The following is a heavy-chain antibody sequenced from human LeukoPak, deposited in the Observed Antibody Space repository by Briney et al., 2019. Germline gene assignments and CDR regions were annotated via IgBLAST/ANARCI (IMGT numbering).Heavy chain of an antibody. V-gene: IGHV3-30*02. D-gene: IGHD2-8*01. J-gene: IGHJ3*01. CDR3: AKRLHATNDAIDF. CDR2: IRYDGGDE. CDR1: GFAFRNYG. Sequence: GGSLRLSCAASGFAFRNYGMHWVRQAPGKGLEWVAFIRYDGGDEFYADAMKGRFTISRDNSKNTVYLQMNSLRPDDTAVYYCAKRLHATNDAIDFWGQGTMVVVSS.